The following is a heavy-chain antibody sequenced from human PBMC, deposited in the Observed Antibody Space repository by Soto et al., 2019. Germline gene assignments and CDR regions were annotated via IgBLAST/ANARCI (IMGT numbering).Heavy chain of an antibody. V-gene: IGHV5-10-1*01. J-gene: IGHJ4*02. D-gene: IGHD3-3*01. CDR3: ARHATDGYYYFDY. CDR1: GYSFTTYW. Sequence: PGESLKISCKGSGYSFTTYWISWVRQMPGKGLEWVGRIEPGQSYINYSPSFQGHVTISGDKSISTVYLQWSSLKASDTAMYYCARHATDGYYYFDYWGQGTLVTVSS. CDR2: IEPGQSYI.